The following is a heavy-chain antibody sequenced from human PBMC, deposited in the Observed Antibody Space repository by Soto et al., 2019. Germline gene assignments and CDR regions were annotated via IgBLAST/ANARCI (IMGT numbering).Heavy chain of an antibody. J-gene: IGHJ4*02. CDR2: IIPIFGTA. CDR1: GGTFSSYA. D-gene: IGHD6-13*01. Sequence: GASVKVSCKASGGTFSSYAISWVRQAPGQGLEWMGGIIPIFGTANYAQRFRGRVTLTMDTSTSTVYMELSGLRSEDTAVYYCARNLASADVWGQGTLVTVSS. CDR3: ARNLASADV. V-gene: IGHV1-69*05.